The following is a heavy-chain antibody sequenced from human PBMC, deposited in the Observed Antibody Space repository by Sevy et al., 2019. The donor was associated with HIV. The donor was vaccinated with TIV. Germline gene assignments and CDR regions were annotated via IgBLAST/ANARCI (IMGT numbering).Heavy chain of an antibody. CDR2: ISFDGSYK. Sequence: GGSLRLSCAASGFTFRSHGMHWVRQAPGKGLEWVAVISFDGSYKSYGDSVKGRFTISRDDFKSTLYLQMDSLRPEDTAVYYCARYSASSIDWYPVYWGQGTLVTASS. D-gene: IGHD6-13*01. CDR1: GFTFRSHG. V-gene: IGHV3-30*03. CDR3: ARYSASSIDWYPVY. J-gene: IGHJ4*02.